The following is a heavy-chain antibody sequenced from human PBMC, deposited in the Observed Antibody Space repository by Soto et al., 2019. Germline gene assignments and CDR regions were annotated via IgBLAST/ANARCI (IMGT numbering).Heavy chain of an antibody. V-gene: IGHV4-59*08. J-gene: IGHJ4*02. CDR1: GGSFSSSY. D-gene: IGHD1-26*01. Sequence: QVQLQESGPGLVRPSETLSLTCTVSGGSFSSSYWSWIRQPPGRGLGWIGYIYYSGSTNYNPSLKRRVPRSVDTSKNQFSLKLSSVTAADTAVYYCARQKWELPFDYWGQGTLVTVSS. CDR2: IYYSGST. CDR3: ARQKWELPFDY.